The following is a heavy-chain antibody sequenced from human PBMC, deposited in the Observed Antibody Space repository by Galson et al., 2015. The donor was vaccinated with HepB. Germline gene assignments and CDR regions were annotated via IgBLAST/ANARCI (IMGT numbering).Heavy chain of an antibody. CDR2: ISWNSGSI. CDR3: AKVERGSEGFGELLGSFDY. J-gene: IGHJ4*02. Sequence: SLRLSCAASGFTFDDYAMHWVRQAPGKGLEWVSCISWNSGSIGYADSVKGRFTISRDNAKNSLYLQMNSLRAEDTALYYCAKVERGSEGFGELLGSFDYWGQGTLVTVSS. D-gene: IGHD3-10*01. V-gene: IGHV3-9*01. CDR1: GFTFDDYA.